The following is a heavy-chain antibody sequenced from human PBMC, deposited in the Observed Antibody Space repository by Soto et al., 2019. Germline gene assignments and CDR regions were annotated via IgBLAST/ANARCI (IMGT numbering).Heavy chain of an antibody. J-gene: IGHJ1*01. Sequence: EVQLLESGGGLVQPEGSLRLSCAASGFTFSTYAMSWVRQAPGTGLEWVSGISGGGGTTYYADSVKGRFTISRDNSKNTVYLQVNSLRAEDTAVYYCAKDQAGAGTISRYFQDWGQGTLVTVSS. CDR2: ISGGGGTT. D-gene: IGHD6-13*01. CDR3: AKDQAGAGTISRYFQD. V-gene: IGHV3-23*01. CDR1: GFTFSTYA.